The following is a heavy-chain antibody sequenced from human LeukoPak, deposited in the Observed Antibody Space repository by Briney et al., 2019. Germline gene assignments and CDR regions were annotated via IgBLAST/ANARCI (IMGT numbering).Heavy chain of an antibody. Sequence: GGSLRLSCAASGFTFSSYAMNWVRQAPGKGLEWVSGISGGDGSTSYADSVKGRFTIFRDNSKNTLYLQMNSLRADDTAMYYCAKDNVPYGGSAYSRANGPLDYWGLGTLVTVSS. D-gene: IGHD2-15*01. CDR3: AKDNVPYGGSAYSRANGPLDY. CDR2: ISGGDGST. V-gene: IGHV3-23*01. CDR1: GFTFSSYA. J-gene: IGHJ4*02.